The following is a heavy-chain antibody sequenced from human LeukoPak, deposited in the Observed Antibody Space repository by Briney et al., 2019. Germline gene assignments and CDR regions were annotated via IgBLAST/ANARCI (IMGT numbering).Heavy chain of an antibody. V-gene: IGHV3-7*01. Sequence: PGGSLRLSCAASGFTFSSYWMSWVRQAPGKGLEWVANIKQDGSEKYYVDSVKGRFTISRDNAKNSLYLQMNSLRAEDTAVYYCARVYMLPYDYVWGSYRSLNYYYYTDVWGKGTTVTISS. CDR1: GFTFSSYW. J-gene: IGHJ6*03. CDR3: ARVYMLPYDYVWGSYRSLNYYYYTDV. D-gene: IGHD3-16*02. CDR2: IKQDGSEK.